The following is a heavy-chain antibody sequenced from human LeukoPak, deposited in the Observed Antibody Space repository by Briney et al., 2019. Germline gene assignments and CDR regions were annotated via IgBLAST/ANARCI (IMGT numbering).Heavy chain of an antibody. CDR2: IYPGDSDT. CDR1: GYSFTSYW. CDR3: ARRRGAAGTINWFDP. Sequence: GESLKISCKGSGYSFTSYWIGWVRQMPGKGLEWMGIIYPGDSDTRYSPSFQGQATISADKSISTAYLQWSSLKASDTAMYYCARRRGAAGTINWFDPWGQGTLVTVSS. J-gene: IGHJ5*02. V-gene: IGHV5-51*01. D-gene: IGHD6-13*01.